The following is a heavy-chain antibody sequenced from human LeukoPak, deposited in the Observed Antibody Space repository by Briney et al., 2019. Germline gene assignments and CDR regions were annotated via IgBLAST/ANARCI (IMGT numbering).Heavy chain of an antibody. D-gene: IGHD6-13*01. J-gene: IGHJ6*03. CDR2: IKQDGSEK. Sequence: GGSLRLSCAASGFTFSSYAMHWVRQAPGKGLEWVANIKQDGSEKYYVDSVKGRFTISRDNAKNSLYLQMNSLRAEDTAVYYCARDGQQLVLSYYYYYYYMDVWGKGTTVTVSS. CDR3: ARDGQQLVLSYYYYYYYMDV. CDR1: GFTFSSYA. V-gene: IGHV3-7*01.